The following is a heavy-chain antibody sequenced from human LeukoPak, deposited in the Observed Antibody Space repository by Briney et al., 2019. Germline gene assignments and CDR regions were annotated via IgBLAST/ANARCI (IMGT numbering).Heavy chain of an antibody. CDR3: ARARASGRSGFDY. J-gene: IGHJ4*02. D-gene: IGHD2-15*01. CDR2: ISGSGGST. Sequence: PGGSLRLSCAASGFTFSSYAMSWVRQAPGKGLEWVSAISGSGGSTYYADSVKGRFTISRDNSKNTLYLQMNSLRAEDTAVYYCARARASGRSGFDYWGQGTLVTVSS. V-gene: IGHV3-23*01. CDR1: GFTFSSYA.